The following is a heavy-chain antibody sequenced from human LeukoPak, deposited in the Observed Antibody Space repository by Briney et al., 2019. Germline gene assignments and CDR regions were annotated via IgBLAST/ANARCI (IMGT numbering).Heavy chain of an antibody. CDR3: ARDRYGVRGVTMDV. V-gene: IGHV3-33*08. CDR1: GFTFSSYG. Sequence: PGGSLRLSCAASGFTFSSYGMHWVRQAPGKGLEWVAVIWYDGSNKYYADSVKGRFTISRDNSKNTLYLQMNSLRAEDTAVYYCARDRYGVRGVTMDVWGQGTTVTVSS. J-gene: IGHJ6*02. D-gene: IGHD3-10*01. CDR2: IWYDGSNK.